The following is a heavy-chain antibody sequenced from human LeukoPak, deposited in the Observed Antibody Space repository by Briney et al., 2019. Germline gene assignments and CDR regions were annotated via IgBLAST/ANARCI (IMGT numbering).Heavy chain of an antibody. CDR2: IYPGDSDT. CDR1: GYSFTNYW. D-gene: IGHD2-15*01. CDR3: ARQDCSGGSCYLHY. Sequence: GESLKISCKGSGYSFTNYWIGWVRQMPGKGLEWMGIIYPGDSDTRYSLSFQGQVTISADKSISTAYLQWSSLKGSDTAMYYCARQDCSGGSCYLHYWGQGTLVTVSS. V-gene: IGHV5-51*01. J-gene: IGHJ4*02.